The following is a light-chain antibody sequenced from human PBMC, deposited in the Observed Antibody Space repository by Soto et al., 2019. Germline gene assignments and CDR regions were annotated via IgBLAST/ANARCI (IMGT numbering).Light chain of an antibody. CDR3: SSYAGSFYVV. Sequence: QSVLTQPPSASGSPGQSVTISCTGTSSDVGGYNYVSWYQQHPGKAPKLMIYEVSKRPSGVPDRFSGSKSGNTASLTVSGLQAEDEADYYCSSYAGSFYVVFGGGTKLPVL. J-gene: IGLJ2*01. V-gene: IGLV2-8*01. CDR1: SSDVGGYNY. CDR2: EVS.